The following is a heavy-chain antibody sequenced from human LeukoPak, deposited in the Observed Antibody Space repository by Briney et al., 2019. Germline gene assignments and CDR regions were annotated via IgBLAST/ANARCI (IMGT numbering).Heavy chain of an antibody. J-gene: IGHJ4*02. Sequence: ASVTVSCKASGYTFTGYYMHWVRQAPGQGLEWMGRISPNNGGTNYAQKFQGRVTMTGDTSISTAYMELSSLRSDDTAVYYCTRESGSYHGNDYWGQGTLVTVSS. D-gene: IGHD1-26*01. CDR2: ISPNNGGT. CDR3: TRESGSYHGNDY. CDR1: GYTFTGYY. V-gene: IGHV1-2*06.